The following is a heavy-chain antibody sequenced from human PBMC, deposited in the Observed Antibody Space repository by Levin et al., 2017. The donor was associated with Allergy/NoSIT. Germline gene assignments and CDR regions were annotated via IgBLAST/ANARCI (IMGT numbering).Heavy chain of an antibody. Sequence: SETLSLTCAVYGGSFSGYYWSWIRQPPGKGLEWIGEINHSGSTNYNPSLKSRVTISVDTSKNQFSLKLSSVTAADTAVYYCARGTVVATIYWYFDLWGRGTLVTVSS. CDR3: ARGTVVATIYWYFDL. D-gene: IGHD5-12*01. CDR1: GGSFSGYY. CDR2: INHSGST. J-gene: IGHJ2*01. V-gene: IGHV4-34*01.